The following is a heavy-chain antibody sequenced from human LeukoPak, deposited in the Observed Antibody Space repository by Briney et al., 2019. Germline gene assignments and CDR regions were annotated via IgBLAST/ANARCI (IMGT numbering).Heavy chain of an antibody. J-gene: IGHJ6*02. CDR2: IKQDGSEK. Sequence: PGGSLRLSCAASGFTFSSYWMSWVRQAPGKGLDWVANIKQDGSEKYYVDSVKGRFTISRDSAKNSLYLQVNSLRAEDTAVYYCASTTISPVGGMDVWGQGTTVTVSS. CDR1: GFTFSSYW. CDR3: ASTTISPVGGMDV. V-gene: IGHV3-7*05. D-gene: IGHD2/OR15-2a*01.